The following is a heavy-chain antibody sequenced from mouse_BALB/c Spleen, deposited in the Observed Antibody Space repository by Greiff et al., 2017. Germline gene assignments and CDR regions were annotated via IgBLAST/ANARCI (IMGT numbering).Heavy chain of an antibody. Sequence: VQLKQSGTVLARPGASVKMSCKASGYSFTSYWMHWVKQRPGQGLEWIGAIYPGNSDTSYNQKFKGKAKLTAVTSASTAYMELSSLTNEDSAVYYCTRRHDGYYRAMDYWGQGTSVTVSS. D-gene: IGHD2-3*01. CDR1: GYSFTSYW. CDR3: TRRHDGYYRAMDY. V-gene: IGHV1-5*01. J-gene: IGHJ4*01. CDR2: IYPGNSDT.